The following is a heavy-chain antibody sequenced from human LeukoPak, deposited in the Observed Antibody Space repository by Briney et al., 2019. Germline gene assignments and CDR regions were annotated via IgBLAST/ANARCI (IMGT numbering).Heavy chain of an antibody. CDR2: IRDHGGT. CDR1: GVSITSISYD. D-gene: IGHD3-3*01. J-gene: IGHJ4*02. Sequence: SETLSLTCSVSGVSITSISYDWGWIRQPPGKGLEWIGEIRDHGGTNYNPSLKSRVTISGDTSKSQFSLKLSSVTAADTAVYYCARSGGDFWSGSFGYLDYWGQGTLVTVSS. V-gene: IGHV4-39*07. CDR3: ARSGGDFWSGSFGYLDY.